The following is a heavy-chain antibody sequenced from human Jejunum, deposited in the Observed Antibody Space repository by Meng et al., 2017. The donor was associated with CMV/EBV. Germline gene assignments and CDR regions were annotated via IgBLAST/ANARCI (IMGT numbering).Heavy chain of an antibody. CDR3: ARDNIDFWSGLDV. D-gene: IGHD3-3*01. V-gene: IGHV3-74*01. CDR2: ISIAEFSS. CDR1: GFSVSNFW. Sequence: ASGFSVSNFWMHWVRQAPGKGLEWVSRISIAEFSSDYADSVKGRFTISRDNAKNTLYLQMNSLRADDTAVYYCARDNIDFWSGLDVWGQGTMVTVSS. J-gene: IGHJ3*01.